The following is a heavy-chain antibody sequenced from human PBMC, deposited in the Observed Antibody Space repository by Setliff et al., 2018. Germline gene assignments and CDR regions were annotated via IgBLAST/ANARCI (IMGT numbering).Heavy chain of an antibody. Sequence: GGSLRLSCVAPGFPFRDYEMHWVRQAPGKGLEWVTFMRYDGSDKYYADSVKGRFTISRDISKSTLYLQMDSLRTEDTAVYYCARERHLLSTVVIFGLFDFWGQGALVTVSS. V-gene: IGHV3-30*02. J-gene: IGHJ4*02. CDR1: GFPFRDYE. CDR3: ARERHLLSTVVIFGLFDF. CDR2: MRYDGSDK. D-gene: IGHD3-3*01.